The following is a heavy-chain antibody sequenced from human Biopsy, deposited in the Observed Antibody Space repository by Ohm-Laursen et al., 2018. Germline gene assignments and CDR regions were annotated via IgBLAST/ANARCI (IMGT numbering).Heavy chain of an antibody. V-gene: IGHV4-59*08. D-gene: IGHD3-22*01. CDR3: GRREVVITHDAFDT. CDR1: GGSISSYY. Sequence: GTLSLTCAVSGGSISSYYWTWIRQPPGKGLDWIGDVYYSGSTNRNPSLKSRVTILVDTSKNQFSLKLNSVTAADTAVYYCGRREVVITHDAFDTWGQGTMVTVSS. CDR2: VYYSGST. J-gene: IGHJ3*02.